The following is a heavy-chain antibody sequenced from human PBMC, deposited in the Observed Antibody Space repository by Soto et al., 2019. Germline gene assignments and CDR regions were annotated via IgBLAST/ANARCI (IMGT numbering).Heavy chain of an antibody. CDR1: GGTFSSYA. Sequence: ASVKVSCKASGGTFSSYAISWVRQAPGQGLEWMGGIIPIFGTANYAQKFQGRVTITADESTSTAYMELSSLRSEGTAVYYCARDYDPNDSSGYYTKVFDYWGQGTLVTVSS. V-gene: IGHV1-69*13. D-gene: IGHD3-22*01. J-gene: IGHJ4*02. CDR2: IIPIFGTA. CDR3: ARDYDPNDSSGYYTKVFDY.